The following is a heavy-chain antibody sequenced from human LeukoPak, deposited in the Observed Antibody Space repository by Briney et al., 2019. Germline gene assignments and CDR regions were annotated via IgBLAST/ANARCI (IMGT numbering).Heavy chain of an antibody. J-gene: IGHJ5*02. CDR1: GGTFSSYA. Sequence: GASVKVSCKASGGTFSSYAISWVRQAPGQGLEWMGGIIPIFGTANYAQKFQGRVTITTDESTSTAYMELSSLSSEDTAVYYCARGLPVSSGYPNGDWFDPWGQGTLVTVSS. V-gene: IGHV1-69*05. CDR3: ARGLPVSSGYPNGDWFDP. CDR2: IIPIFGTA. D-gene: IGHD3-3*01.